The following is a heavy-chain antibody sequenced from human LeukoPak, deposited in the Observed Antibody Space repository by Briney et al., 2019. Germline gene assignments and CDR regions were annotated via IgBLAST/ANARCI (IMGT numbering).Heavy chain of an antibody. D-gene: IGHD6-6*01. CDR2: IYYTGTT. CDR3: AREGGSSSSDWFDP. Sequence: SETLSLTCTVSGGSISSYYWSWIRQPPWKGLEWIGYIYYTGTTNYNPSLKSRVTISVDTSKNQFSLKLSSVTAADTAVYYCAREGGSSSSDWFDPWGQGTLVTVSS. CDR1: GGSISSYY. V-gene: IGHV4-59*01. J-gene: IGHJ5*02.